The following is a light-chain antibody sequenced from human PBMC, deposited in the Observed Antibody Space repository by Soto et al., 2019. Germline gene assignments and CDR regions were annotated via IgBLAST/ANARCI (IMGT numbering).Light chain of an antibody. J-gene: IGKJ2*01. Sequence: EMVLTQAQPTLSLSPGERATLSCRASQGVSGYLAWFQQQPGQSPRLLIYGASNRATGIPARFSGSGSGTDFTLTISSLEPEDFAVYYCQQRSGWRRTFGQGTKLEI. CDR1: QGVSGY. CDR2: GAS. V-gene: IGKV3-11*01. CDR3: QQRSGWRRT.